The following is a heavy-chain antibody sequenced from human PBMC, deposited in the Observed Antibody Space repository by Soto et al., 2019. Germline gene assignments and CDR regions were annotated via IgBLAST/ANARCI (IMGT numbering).Heavy chain of an antibody. V-gene: IGHV6-1*01. CDR1: GDSVSSNSAA. CDR2: TYYRSKWYN. CDR3: ARDGYNWNPGGDYYYCYGMDV. J-gene: IGHJ6*02. D-gene: IGHD1-20*01. Sequence: PSQTLSLTCAISGDSVSSNSAAWNWIRQSPSRGLEWLGRTYYRSKWYNDYAVSVKSRVTINPDTSKNQFSLQLNSVTPEDKAVYYCARDGYNWNPGGDYYYCYGMDVWGQGTTVTVSS.